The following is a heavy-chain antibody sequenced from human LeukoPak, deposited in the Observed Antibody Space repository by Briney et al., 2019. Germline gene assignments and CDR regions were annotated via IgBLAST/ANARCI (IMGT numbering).Heavy chain of an antibody. J-gene: IGHJ4*02. CDR2: IDGGGGGR. CDR3: ARRVEGTKDY. Sequence: GGSPRLSCAASGFTFNNAVMSWVRQAPGKGLEWVAAIDGGGGGRDYADSVKGRFTISRDNSKNTLFLQMNSLRADDTAIYYCARRVEGTKDYWGQGTQVTVSS. CDR1: GFTFNNAV. V-gene: IGHV3-23*01.